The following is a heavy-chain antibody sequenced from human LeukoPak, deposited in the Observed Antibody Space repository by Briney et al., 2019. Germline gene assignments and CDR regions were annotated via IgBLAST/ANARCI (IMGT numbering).Heavy chain of an antibody. Sequence: SETLSLSCTVSGGSISSYYWSWIRQPPGKGLEWIGYILYSGTTNSNPSLKSRVTISVDTSKNQISLKLSSVTAADTAVYYCARMGGYSGYATHWGQGTLVTVSS. CDR2: ILYSGTT. CDR3: ARMGGYSGYATH. D-gene: IGHD5-12*01. CDR1: GGSISSYY. V-gene: IGHV4-59*08. J-gene: IGHJ4*02.